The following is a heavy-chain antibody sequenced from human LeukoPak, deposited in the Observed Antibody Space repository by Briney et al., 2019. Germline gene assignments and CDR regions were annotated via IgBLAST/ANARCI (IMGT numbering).Heavy chain of an antibody. V-gene: IGHV1-8*03. J-gene: IGHJ4*02. CDR3: ARGIAVAGFDY. D-gene: IGHD6-19*01. CDR2: MNPNSGNT. Sequence: ASVTVSCKASGYTFTSYDINWVRQATGQGLEWMGWMNPNSGNTGYAQKFQGRVTITRNTSISTAYMELSSLRSEDTAVYYCARGIAVAGFDYWGQGTLVTVSS. CDR1: GYTFTSYD.